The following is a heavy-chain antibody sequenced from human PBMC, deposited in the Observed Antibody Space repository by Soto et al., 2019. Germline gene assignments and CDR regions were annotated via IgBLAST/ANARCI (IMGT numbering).Heavy chain of an antibody. CDR3: AKWPHDFWSGSEGMDV. CDR1: GFTFSSYA. V-gene: IGHV3-23*01. J-gene: IGHJ6*02. CDR2: ISGSGGST. D-gene: IGHD3-3*01. Sequence: GGSLRLSCAASGFTFSSYAMSWVRQAPGQGLEWVSAISGSGGSTYYADSVKGRFTISRDNSKNTLYLQMNSLRTEDTAVYYCAKWPHDFWSGSEGMDVWGQGTTVTVSS.